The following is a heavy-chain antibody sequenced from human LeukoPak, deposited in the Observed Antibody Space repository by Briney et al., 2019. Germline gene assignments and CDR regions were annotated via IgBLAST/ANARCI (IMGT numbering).Heavy chain of an antibody. CDR2: INAGNGDT. Sequence: GASVKVSCKASGYTFTSYAMHWVRQAPGQRLEWMGWINAGNGDTKYSQKFQGRVTITTDESTSTAYMELSSLRSEDTAVYYCARDPRGYSGYSDAFDIWGQGTMVTVSS. CDR3: ARDPRGYSGYSDAFDI. D-gene: IGHD5-12*01. V-gene: IGHV1-3*01. J-gene: IGHJ3*02. CDR1: GYTFTSYA.